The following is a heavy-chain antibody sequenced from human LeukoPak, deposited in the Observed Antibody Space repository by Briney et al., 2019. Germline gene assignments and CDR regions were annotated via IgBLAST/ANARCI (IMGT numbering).Heavy chain of an antibody. J-gene: IGHJ4*02. CDR2: ISGSGDNT. Sequence: GGSLRLSCAASGFTFSTYAMHWVRQAPGKGLEWVSGISGSGDNTNYADSVKGRFTISRDNSKNTLYLQMSTLRAEDTAVYYCAQDFRLTAVTTFGYWGQGTLVTVSS. CDR3: AQDFRLTAVTTFGY. D-gene: IGHD4-17*01. CDR1: GFTFSTYA. V-gene: IGHV3-23*01.